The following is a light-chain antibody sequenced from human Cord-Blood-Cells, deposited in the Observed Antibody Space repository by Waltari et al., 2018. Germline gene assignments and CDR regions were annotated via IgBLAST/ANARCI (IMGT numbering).Light chain of an antibody. CDR3: SSYTSSSTLV. CDR2: DVS. CDR1: SSDVGGYNY. V-gene: IGLV2-14*01. Sequence: QSALTQPASVSGSPGQSITISCTGTSSDVGGYNYVSWYQKHPGKAPKLMIYDVSNRPSGVSIRFSGSKSGNTASLTISGLQAEDEADYYCSSYTSSSTLVFGTGTKVTVL. J-gene: IGLJ1*01.